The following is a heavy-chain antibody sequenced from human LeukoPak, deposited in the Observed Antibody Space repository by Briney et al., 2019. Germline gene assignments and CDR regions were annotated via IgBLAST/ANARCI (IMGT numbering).Heavy chain of an antibody. D-gene: IGHD3-10*01. Sequence: PSETLSLTCAVSGGSISSGGYSWSWIRQPPGKGLEWIGYIYHSGSTYYNPSLKSRVTISVDRSKNQFSLKLSSVTAADTAVYYCARELTLYYFDYWGQGTLVTVSS. V-gene: IGHV4-30-2*01. CDR2: IYHSGST. J-gene: IGHJ4*02. CDR1: GGSISSGGYS. CDR3: ARELTLYYFDY.